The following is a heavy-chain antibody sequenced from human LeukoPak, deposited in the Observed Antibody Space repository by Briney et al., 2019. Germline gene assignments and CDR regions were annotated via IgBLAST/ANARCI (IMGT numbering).Heavy chain of an antibody. CDR2: INHSGTT. CDR3: ARSYSGYDAVDY. CDR1: GGSFSGYY. J-gene: IGHJ4*01. Sequence: SETLSLTCAVYGGSFSGYYWSWIRRPPGKGLEWIGEINHSGTTNYNPSLKSRVTISVDTSKNQFSLKLSPVTAADTAVYYCARSYSGYDAVDYWGQGPLVTVSS. D-gene: IGHD5-12*01. V-gene: IGHV4-34*01.